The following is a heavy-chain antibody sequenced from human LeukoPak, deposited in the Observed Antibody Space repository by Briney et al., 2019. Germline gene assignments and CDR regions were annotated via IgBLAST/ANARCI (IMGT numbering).Heavy chain of an antibody. J-gene: IGHJ6*03. CDR1: GGSFSGYY. Sequence: SETLSLTCAVYGGSFSGYYWSWIPQPPGKGLEWIGEINHSGSTNYNPSLKRRVTISVDTSKNQFSLKLSSVTAADTAVYYWARGRILYCSSTSCYGTYYMDVWGKGTTVTVSS. D-gene: IGHD2-2*01. CDR3: ARGRILYCSSTSCYGTYYMDV. V-gene: IGHV4-34*01. CDR2: INHSGST.